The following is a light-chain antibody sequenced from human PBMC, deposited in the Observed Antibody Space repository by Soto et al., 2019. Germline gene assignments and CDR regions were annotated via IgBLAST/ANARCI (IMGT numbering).Light chain of an antibody. CDR3: QQRSNWLWT. CDR1: QSVSSY. J-gene: IGKJ1*01. Sequence: EIVLTQSPATLSLSPGERATLSCRASQSVSSYLAWYQQKPGQAPRLLIYDASNRATGIPARFSGSGSGTDFTLTISSLEPEDFAVYYCQQRSNWLWTFGQGPKVDIK. V-gene: IGKV3-11*01. CDR2: DAS.